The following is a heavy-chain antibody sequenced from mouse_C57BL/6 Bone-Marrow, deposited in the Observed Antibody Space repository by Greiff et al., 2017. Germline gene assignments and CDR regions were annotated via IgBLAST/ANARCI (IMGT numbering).Heavy chain of an antibody. Sequence: QVQLQQPGAELVKPGASVKMSCKASGYTFTSYWITWVKQRPGQGLEWIGDIYPGSGSTNYNEKFKSKATLTVDTSSRTTYMQLSSLTSEDSSVYYCADAMDYWGQGTSLTVSS. CDR1: GYTFTSYW. CDR2: IYPGSGST. J-gene: IGHJ4*01. V-gene: IGHV1-55*01. CDR3: ADAMDY.